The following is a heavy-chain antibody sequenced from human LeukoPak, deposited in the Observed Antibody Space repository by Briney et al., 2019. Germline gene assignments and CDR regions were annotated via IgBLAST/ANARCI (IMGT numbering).Heavy chain of an antibody. CDR2: IIPIFGTA. V-gene: IGHV1-69*05. CDR3: ASRTGCTNGVCYDYYYYMDV. Sequence: SVKVSCKASGGTFSSYAISWVRQAPGQGLEWMGRIIPIFGTANYAQKFQGRVTITTDESTSTAYMELSSLRSEDTAVYDCASRTGCTNGVCYDYYYYMDVWGKGTTVTVSS. J-gene: IGHJ6*03. CDR1: GGTFSSYA. D-gene: IGHD2-8*01.